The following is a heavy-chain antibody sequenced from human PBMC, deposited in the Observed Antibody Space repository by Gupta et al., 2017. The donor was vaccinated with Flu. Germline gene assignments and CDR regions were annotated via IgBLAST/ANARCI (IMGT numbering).Heavy chain of an antibody. Sequence: KGLVWVSRIKSDESSASYADSVKGRFNISRDNAKNTLYLQMNSLRAEDTAVYYCARDGAGDCSGGSCYSWFDPWGQGTLVTVSS. D-gene: IGHD2-15*01. CDR2: IKSDESSA. V-gene: IGHV3-74*01. J-gene: IGHJ5*02. CDR3: ARDGAGDCSGGSCYSWFDP.